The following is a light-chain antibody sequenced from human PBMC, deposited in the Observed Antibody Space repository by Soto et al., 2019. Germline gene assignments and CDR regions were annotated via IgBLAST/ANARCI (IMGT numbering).Light chain of an antibody. V-gene: IGKV1-39*01. CDR1: QSISSY. CDR2: AAS. CDR3: QQSYSTLLT. Sequence: DIQMTQSPSSLSASVGDRVTITCRASQSISSYLNWYQQKPGKPPKRLIYAASSLQSGVPPRFSGSGWGRDVTLTISSLQAEDFATYYCQQSYSTLLTFGGGTKVDIK. J-gene: IGKJ4*02.